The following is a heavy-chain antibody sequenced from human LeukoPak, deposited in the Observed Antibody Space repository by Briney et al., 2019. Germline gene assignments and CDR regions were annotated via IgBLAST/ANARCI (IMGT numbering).Heavy chain of an antibody. CDR3: VRGGYRGFDYEY. D-gene: IGHD5-12*01. V-gene: IGHV3-21*01. J-gene: IGHJ4*02. CDR2: ISPDSNYK. CDR1: GFTFSTYS. Sequence: GGSLRLSCAASGFTFSTYSMNWLRLTPGKGLAWVSSISPDSNYKYYVDSVKGRFTISRDNAKSSLYLQMNSLRAEDTAVYYCVRGGYRGFDYEYWGQGTLVTVSS.